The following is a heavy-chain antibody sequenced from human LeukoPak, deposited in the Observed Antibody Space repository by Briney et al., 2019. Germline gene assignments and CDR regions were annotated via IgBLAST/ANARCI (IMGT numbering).Heavy chain of an antibody. V-gene: IGHV3-7*03. CDR2: IRQDGDTK. CDR3: ARSLPYGTTWYGRSDF. J-gene: IGHJ4*02. Sequence: GGSLRLSCAASGFTFSSYWMTWVRQAPGKGLEWVANIRQDGDTKYYVDSVKGRFTISRDNAMNSLYLQMNSLRAEDTAIYYCARSLPYGTTWYGRSDFWGQGTLVTVSS. CDR1: GFTFSSYW. D-gene: IGHD6-13*01.